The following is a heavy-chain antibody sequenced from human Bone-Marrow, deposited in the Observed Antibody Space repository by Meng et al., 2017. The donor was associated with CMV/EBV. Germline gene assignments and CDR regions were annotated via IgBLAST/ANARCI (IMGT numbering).Heavy chain of an antibody. CDR2: MNPNSGNT. CDR3: AREYSSSLYYYYYGMDV. Sequence: ASVKVSCKASGYTFTSYDINWVRQATGQGLEWMGWMNPNSGNTGYAQKFQGRVTITRNTSISTAYMELSSLRSEDTAVYYCAREYSSSLYYYYYGMDVWGQGTTVTVSS. CDR1: GYTFTSYD. V-gene: IGHV1-8*03. D-gene: IGHD6-6*01. J-gene: IGHJ6*02.